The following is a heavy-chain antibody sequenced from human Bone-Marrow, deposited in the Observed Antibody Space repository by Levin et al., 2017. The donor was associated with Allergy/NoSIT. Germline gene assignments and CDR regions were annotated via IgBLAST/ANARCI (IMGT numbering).Heavy chain of an antibody. V-gene: IGHV4-59*01. CDR1: GGSISGSY. CDR2: IFYSGST. CDR3: ARSVAGEFDY. D-gene: IGHD3-10*01. J-gene: IGHJ4*02. Sequence: HSQTLSLTCTVSGGSISGSYWSWVRQPPGKGLEWVGHIFYSGSTNYNPSLKSRVTISINTSKNQFSLNLTSVTAADTAFYYCARSVAGEFDYWGQGTLVTVSS.